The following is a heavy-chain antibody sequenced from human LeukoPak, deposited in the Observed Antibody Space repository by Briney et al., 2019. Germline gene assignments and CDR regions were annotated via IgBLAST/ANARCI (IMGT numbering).Heavy chain of an antibody. Sequence: SETLSLTCTVSGGSISSGSYYWGWIRQPPGKGLEWIGSVHYSGSTNYNPSLKSRVTISVDTSKKQFSLKLSSVTAADTAVYYCASDGGQTWLHYWGQGTLVTVSP. CDR3: ASDGGQTWLHY. CDR2: VHYSGST. V-gene: IGHV4-39*07. CDR1: GGSISSGSYY. D-gene: IGHD5-18*01. J-gene: IGHJ4*02.